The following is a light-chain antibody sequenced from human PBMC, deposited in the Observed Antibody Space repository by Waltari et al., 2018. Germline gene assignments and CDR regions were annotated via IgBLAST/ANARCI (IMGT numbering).Light chain of an antibody. V-gene: IGLV1-44*01. J-gene: IGLJ3*02. CDR1: SSNIGINT. CDR3: ATWDDSLNGRV. Sequence: QSVLTQPPLASGTPGQRVTISCSGNSSNIGINTVTWYQQLPGTAPKLLIYANYHRPSGVPDRFSASKSATSASLTISVLQSEDEADYFCATWDDSLNGRVFGGGTKLAVL. CDR2: ANY.